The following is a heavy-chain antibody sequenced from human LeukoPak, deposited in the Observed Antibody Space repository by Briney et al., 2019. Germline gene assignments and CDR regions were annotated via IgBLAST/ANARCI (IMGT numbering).Heavy chain of an antibody. D-gene: IGHD1-1*01. CDR2: ISGSGGST. J-gene: IGHJ4*02. CDR1: GFTFSSYA. CDR3: ARDPAGSGFAFDS. Sequence: GGSLRLSCAASGFTFSSYAMSWVRQAPGKGLEWVSAISGSGGSTYYADSVKGRFTISRDNSKNTLYLQMNSLRAEDTAVYYCARDPAGSGFAFDSWGQGALVTVSS. V-gene: IGHV3-23*01.